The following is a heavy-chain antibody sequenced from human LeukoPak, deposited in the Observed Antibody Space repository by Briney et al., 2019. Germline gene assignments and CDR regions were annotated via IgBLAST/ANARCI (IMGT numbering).Heavy chain of an antibody. CDR3: AREELRLLEWLLFDY. CDR1: GGTFSSYA. V-gene: IGHV1-69*13. D-gene: IGHD3-3*01. J-gene: IGHJ4*02. Sequence: SVKVSCKASGGTFSSYAISWVRQAPGQGLEWMGGIIPIFGTTNYAQKFQSRVTITADESTSTAYMELSSLRSEDTAVYYCAREELRLLEWLLFDYWGQGTLVTVSS. CDR2: IIPIFGTT.